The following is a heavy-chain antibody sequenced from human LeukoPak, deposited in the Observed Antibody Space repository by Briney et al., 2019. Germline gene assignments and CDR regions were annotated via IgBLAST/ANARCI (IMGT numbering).Heavy chain of an antibody. J-gene: IGHJ6*02. CDR1: RFTFSSYA. V-gene: IGHV3-23*01. D-gene: IGHD3-9*01. CDR3: ARSIGLTGGGVDV. Sequence: GGSLRLSCAASRFTFSSYAMSWVRQAPGKGLEWVSGVSGSGGSTHYGGSVKGRFTISRDNSKNTLYLQMNSLRAEDTAVYYCARSIGLTGGGVDVWGQGTTVTVSS. CDR2: VSGSGGST.